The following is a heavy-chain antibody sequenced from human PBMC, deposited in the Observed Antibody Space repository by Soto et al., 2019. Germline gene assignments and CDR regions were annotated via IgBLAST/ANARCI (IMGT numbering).Heavy chain of an antibody. D-gene: IGHD3-16*01. Sequence: QVQLVESGGGVVQPGRSLRLSCAASGFTFRSYAMHWVRRAPGKGLEWMAVMSYDGSNKYYADSVKGRFTISRDNSKNKLYLQMNSLRPEDTALYYCARDGGAYWGQGTLVIVSS. CDR1: GFTFRSYA. CDR2: MSYDGSNK. V-gene: IGHV3-30-3*01. J-gene: IGHJ4*02. CDR3: ARDGGAY.